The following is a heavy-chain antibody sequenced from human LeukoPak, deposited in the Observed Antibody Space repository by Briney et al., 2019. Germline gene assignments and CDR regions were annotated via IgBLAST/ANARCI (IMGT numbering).Heavy chain of an antibody. V-gene: IGHV4-59*01. J-gene: IGHJ4*02. CDR2: IYYTGST. D-gene: IGHD6-13*01. CDR1: GGSISSYY. Sequence: SETLSLTCTVTGGSISSYYWSWIRQPPGKGLEWIGYIYYTGSTNYNPSLKSRVTISVDTSKNQFSLKLSSVTAADTAVYYCARQQLSQLYYFDNWGQGALVTVSS. CDR3: ARQQLSQLYYFDN.